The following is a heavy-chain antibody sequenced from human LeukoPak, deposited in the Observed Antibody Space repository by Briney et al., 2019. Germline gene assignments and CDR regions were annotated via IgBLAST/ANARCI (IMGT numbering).Heavy chain of an antibody. D-gene: IGHD2-2*01. CDR2: VLGGGGST. CDR1: GFTFNNYA. CDR3: AKDLYCSSTSCSDFDY. V-gene: IGHV3-23*01. J-gene: IGHJ4*02. Sequence: GGSLRLSCAASGFTFNNYAMSWVRQAPGKGLEWVSSVLGGGGSTYYADSVKGRFTISRDNSKNTLYLQMNSLRAEDTAVYYCAKDLYCSSTSCSDFDYWGQGTLVTVSS.